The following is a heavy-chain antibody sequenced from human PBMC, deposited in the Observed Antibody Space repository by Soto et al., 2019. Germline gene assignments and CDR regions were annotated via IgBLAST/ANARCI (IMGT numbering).Heavy chain of an antibody. CDR1: GFTFSSHS. V-gene: IGHV3-23*01. Sequence: LRLSCAASGFTFSSHSMSWVRQAPGEGLEWVSIISGNSVTIEYADSAEGRFTISRDNSNNMLSLQMGSLRAEDTAVYYCAAGMGNPSYFAYWGQGTLVTVSS. CDR3: AAGMGNPSYFAY. J-gene: IGHJ4*02. CDR2: ISGNSVTI. D-gene: IGHD6-13*01.